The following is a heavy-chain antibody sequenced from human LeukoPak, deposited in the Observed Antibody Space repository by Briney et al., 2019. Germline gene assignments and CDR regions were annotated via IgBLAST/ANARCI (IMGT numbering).Heavy chain of an antibody. J-gene: IGHJ4*02. CDR3: ARAGVVPAATDFDY. D-gene: IGHD2-2*01. CDR2: INPNSGGT. V-gene: IGHV1-2*02. Sequence: GASVKVSCKTSGYTFTGYYMHWVRQAPGQGLEWMGWINPNSGGTNYAQKFQGRVTMTRDTSISTAYMELSRLRSDDTAVYYCARAGVVPAATDFDYWGQGTLVTVSS. CDR1: GYTFTGYY.